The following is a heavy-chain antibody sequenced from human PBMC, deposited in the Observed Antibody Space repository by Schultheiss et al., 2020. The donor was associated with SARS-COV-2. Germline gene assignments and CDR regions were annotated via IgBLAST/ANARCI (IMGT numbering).Heavy chain of an antibody. CDR3: AKEKLNYFDY. Sequence: SQTLSLTCTVSGGSIRSGESYWSWIRQSPGKGLEWIGYIHYIGSTYYNPSLKSRLTISVDTSKNQFSLKLTSLTAADTAIYYCAKEKLNYFDYWGQGILVTVSS. D-gene: IGHD1-7*01. J-gene: IGHJ4*02. CDR2: IHYIGST. V-gene: IGHV4-30-4*01. CDR1: GGSIRSGESY.